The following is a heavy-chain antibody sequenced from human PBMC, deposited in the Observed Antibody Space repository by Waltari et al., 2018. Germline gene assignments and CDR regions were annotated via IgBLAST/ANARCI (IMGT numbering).Heavy chain of an antibody. D-gene: IGHD4-17*01. CDR1: GFTFSSYW. CDR3: ARVARTAVTTSGYYGMDV. V-gene: IGHV3-74*01. Sequence: EVQLVESGGGLAQPGGSLRLSCAASGFTFSSYWMHWVRQTPGKGLVWSSLIRDDGSATSYADSVKGRFTSSRDNAKNTLYLQMNSRRVDDMAVYYCARVARTAVTTSGYYGMDVWGQGTTVTVSS. CDR2: IRDDGSAT. J-gene: IGHJ6*02.